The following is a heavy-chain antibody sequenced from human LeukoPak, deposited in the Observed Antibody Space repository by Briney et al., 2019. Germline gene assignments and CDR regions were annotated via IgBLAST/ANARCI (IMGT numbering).Heavy chain of an antibody. CDR2: INHSGST. D-gene: IGHD3-22*01. J-gene: IGHJ3*02. CDR3: ARTIRGYYPTKDAFDI. Sequence: PSETLSLTCAVYGGSFSGYYWSWIRQPPGKGLEWIGEINHSGSTNYNPSLKSRVTISVDTSKNQFSLKLSSVTAADTAVYYCARTIRGYYPTKDAFDIWGQGTMVTVSS. CDR1: GGSFSGYY. V-gene: IGHV4-34*01.